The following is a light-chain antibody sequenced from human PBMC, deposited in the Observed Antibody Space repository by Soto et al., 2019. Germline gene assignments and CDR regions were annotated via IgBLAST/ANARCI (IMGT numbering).Light chain of an antibody. V-gene: IGLV2-14*01. Sequence: QSALTQPASVSGSPGQSITISCTGTSSDVGGYNYVSWYQQHPGKAPKLTIYDVSNRPSGVSNRFSGSKSGNTASLTISGLQAEDEADYYCTSYTRSSTVVFGGGTKLTVL. CDR2: DVS. CDR3: TSYTRSSTVV. CDR1: SSDVGGYNY. J-gene: IGLJ2*01.